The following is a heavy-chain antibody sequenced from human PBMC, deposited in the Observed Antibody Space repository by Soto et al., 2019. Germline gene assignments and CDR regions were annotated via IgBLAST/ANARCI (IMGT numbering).Heavy chain of an antibody. Sequence: EVQLLESGGGLVQPGGSLRLSCAASGFSFSVYAMTWVRQAPGKGLHWVSYIDANGGRAYYADSVKGRFTISRDNSKNTVYLQMNSLRADDSVIYSCAIVRFDVFRTSWGQGTLVTVSS. J-gene: IGHJ5*02. D-gene: IGHD3-3*01. CDR1: GFSFSVYA. CDR2: IDANGGRA. V-gene: IGHV3-23*01. CDR3: AIVRFDVFRTS.